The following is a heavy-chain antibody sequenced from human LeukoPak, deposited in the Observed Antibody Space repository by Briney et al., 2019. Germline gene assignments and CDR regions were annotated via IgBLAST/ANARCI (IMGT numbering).Heavy chain of an antibody. Sequence: PGGSLRLSCAASGFTFSSYRMSWVRQAPGKGLEWVANINQDGSEKYYVDSVKGRFTISRDNDKTSLYLQMNSLRAEDTAVYYCARGGVEGLLWFGEPSYDAFDIWGQGTMVTVSS. V-gene: IGHV3-7*01. D-gene: IGHD3-10*01. J-gene: IGHJ3*02. CDR1: GFTFSSYR. CDR2: INQDGSEK. CDR3: ARGGVEGLLWFGEPSYDAFDI.